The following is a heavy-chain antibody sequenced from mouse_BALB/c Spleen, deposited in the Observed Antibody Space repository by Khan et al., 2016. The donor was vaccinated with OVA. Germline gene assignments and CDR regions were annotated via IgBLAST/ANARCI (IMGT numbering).Heavy chain of an antibody. CDR1: GFTFSSNT. CDR2: ITNGGGNT. D-gene: IGHD1-2*01. CDR3: ARIPTFITTALDY. Sequence: EVELVESGGGLVQPGGSLKLSCAASGFTFSSNTMSWVRQTPEKRLEWVAYITNGGGNTYYPDTVKGRFTFSRDNAKNTMYLQMRSLKTEDTAIYYCARIPTFITTALDYWGQGTSVTVSS. V-gene: IGHV5-12-2*01. J-gene: IGHJ4*01.